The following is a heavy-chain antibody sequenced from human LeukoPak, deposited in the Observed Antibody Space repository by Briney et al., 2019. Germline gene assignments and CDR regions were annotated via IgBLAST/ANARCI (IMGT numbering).Heavy chain of an antibody. D-gene: IGHD2-2*01. V-gene: IGHV1-2*02. CDR3: AREREGCSSTSCFNWFDP. Sequence: VASVKVSCKASGYTFTGYYMHWVRQAPGQGLEWMGWINPNSGGTNYAQKFQGRVTMTRDTSISTAYMELSRLRSDDTGVYYCAREREGCSSTSCFNWFDPWGQGTLVTVSS. J-gene: IGHJ5*02. CDR2: INPNSGGT. CDR1: GYTFTGYY.